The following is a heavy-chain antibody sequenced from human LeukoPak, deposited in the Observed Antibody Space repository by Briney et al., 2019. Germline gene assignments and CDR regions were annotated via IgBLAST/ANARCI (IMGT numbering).Heavy chain of an antibody. D-gene: IGHD4-17*01. Sequence: GGSLRLSCAASGFTFSSYSMNWVRQAPGKGLEWVSSISSSSSYIYYADSVKGRFTISRDNAKNSLYLQMNSLRAEDTAVYHCARDLYGDYGNNWFDPWGQGTLVTVSS. V-gene: IGHV3-21*01. CDR2: ISSSSSYI. CDR3: ARDLYGDYGNNWFDP. J-gene: IGHJ5*02. CDR1: GFTFSSYS.